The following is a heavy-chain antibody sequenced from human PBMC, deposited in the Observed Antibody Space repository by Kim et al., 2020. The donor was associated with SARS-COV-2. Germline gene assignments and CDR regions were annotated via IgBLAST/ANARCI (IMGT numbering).Heavy chain of an antibody. CDR3: AHNWNRAY. J-gene: IGHJ1*01. V-gene: IGHV3-23*01. CDR2: IVGSGDST. CDR1: GFPFSSWA. D-gene: IGHD1-1*01. Sequence: GGSLRLSCATSGFPFSSWAMPWVRQAPGKGLEWVSVIVGSGDSTAYADSVKGRFTISRDNSRNMLYLQMNSLRADDTAVYYCAHNWNRAYWGQGTLVTV.